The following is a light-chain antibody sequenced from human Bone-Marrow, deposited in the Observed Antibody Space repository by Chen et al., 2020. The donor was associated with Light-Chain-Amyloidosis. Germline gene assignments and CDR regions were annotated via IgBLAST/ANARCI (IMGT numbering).Light chain of an antibody. J-gene: IGLJ1*01. CDR3: SSFTSSSSYV. CDR1: SGDVGTYNY. Sequence: QPALPQPASVSGPPGQSTTISCTGTSGDVGTYNYVSWYQQHPGKAPKVMIYAVSNRPSGVSNRFSGSKSGNTASLTISGLQAEDEADYYCSSFTSSSSYVFGPGTKVTVL. V-gene: IGLV2-14*01. CDR2: AVS.